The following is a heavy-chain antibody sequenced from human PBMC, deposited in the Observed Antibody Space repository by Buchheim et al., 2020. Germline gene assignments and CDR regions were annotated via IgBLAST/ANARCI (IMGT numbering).Heavy chain of an antibody. Sequence: QLQLQESGPGLVKPSQTLSLTCTLSGDSISSGGYSWSWIRQPPGKGLEWIGYIYHTGNTYYNPSLKSRIAMSIDKSRNQFSVNLSSVTAADTAVYYCARRNTQGLYFDYWGQGAL. V-gene: IGHV4-30-2*01. D-gene: IGHD1-14*01. J-gene: IGHJ4*02. CDR1: GDSISSGGYS. CDR3: ARRNTQGLYFDY. CDR2: IYHTGNT.